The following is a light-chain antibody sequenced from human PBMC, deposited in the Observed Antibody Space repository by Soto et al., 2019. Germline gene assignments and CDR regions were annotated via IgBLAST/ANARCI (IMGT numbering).Light chain of an antibody. CDR2: LGS. CDR1: QSLLHSDGYNY. CDR3: MQARQTPFT. Sequence: IVMTQSPLSLPVTPGEPASISCRSSQSLLHSDGYNYLDWYLQRPGQSPQLLIYLGSSRASGVPDRFSGSGSGTDFTLKISRVEAEDVGVYYCMQARQTPFTFGPGTKVDI. V-gene: IGKV2-28*01. J-gene: IGKJ3*01.